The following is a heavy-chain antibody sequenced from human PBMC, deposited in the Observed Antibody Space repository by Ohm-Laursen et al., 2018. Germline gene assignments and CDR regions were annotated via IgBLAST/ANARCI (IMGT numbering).Heavy chain of an antibody. J-gene: IGHJ5*02. V-gene: IGHV1-2*02. CDR3: ARGVGSSWFDP. CDR1: GYSFTANF. Sequence: ASSVKVSCKASGYSFTANFMHWVRQAPGQGLEWMAWINTNTGGPNFAQNFQGRVTVTRDTSIYTVFMELSSLTSDDTAVYYCARGVGSSWFDPWGQGTLVTVSS. CDR2: INTNTGGP. D-gene: IGHD2-2*03.